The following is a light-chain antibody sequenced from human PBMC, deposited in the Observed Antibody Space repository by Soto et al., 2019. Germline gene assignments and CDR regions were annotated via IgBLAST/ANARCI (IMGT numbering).Light chain of an antibody. V-gene: IGKV3-15*01. CDR2: GAS. CDR3: QQYNNWPPLT. CDR1: QSVSSN. Sequence: EIVMTQSPATLSVSPGERATLSCRASQSVSSNLAWYQQKPGQAPRLLIYGASNRATGIPARFSGSGSGTEFTLTISSLQSEDFAVYSCQQYNNWPPLTFGGGTKVEIK. J-gene: IGKJ4*01.